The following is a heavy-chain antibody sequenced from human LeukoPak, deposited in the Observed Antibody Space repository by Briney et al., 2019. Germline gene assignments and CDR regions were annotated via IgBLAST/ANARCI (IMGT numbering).Heavy chain of an antibody. J-gene: IGHJ4*02. Sequence: ASVKVSCKASGGTFSSYAISWVRQAPGQGLEWMGWISAYNGNTNYAQKLQGRVTMTTDTSTSTAYMELRSLRSDDTAVYYCARVKYSSGWYNYWGQGTLVTVSS. CDR2: ISAYNGNT. D-gene: IGHD6-19*01. CDR3: ARVKYSSGWYNY. V-gene: IGHV1-18*01. CDR1: GGTFSSYA.